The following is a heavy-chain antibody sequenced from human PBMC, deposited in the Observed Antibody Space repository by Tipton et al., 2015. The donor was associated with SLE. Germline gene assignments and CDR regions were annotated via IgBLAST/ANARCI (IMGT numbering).Heavy chain of an antibody. CDR2: IYHSGST. D-gene: IGHD1-26*01. Sequence: TLSLTCNVSGDSINSYYWSWIRQPPGKGLEWIGNIYHSGSTNYNPSLKSRVTISVDTSKKQFSLKLSSVTATDTAVYYCARAHVGPFGPYFHIWGQGTMVTVSS. V-gene: IGHV4-59*13. J-gene: IGHJ3*02. CDR1: GDSINSYY. CDR3: ARAHVGPFGPYFHI.